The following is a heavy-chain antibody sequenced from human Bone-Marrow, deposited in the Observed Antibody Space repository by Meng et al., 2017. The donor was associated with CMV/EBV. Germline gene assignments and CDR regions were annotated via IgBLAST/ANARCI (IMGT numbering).Heavy chain of an antibody. Sequence: GESLKISCAASGFTFSSYAMHWVRQAPGKGLEWVAFIRYDGSNKYYADSVKGRFTISRDNSKNTLYLQMNSLRAEDTALYYCARVGVIFGVVIPPYYFDYWGQGTLVTVSS. CDR2: IRYDGSNK. CDR1: GFTFSSYA. D-gene: IGHD3-3*01. J-gene: IGHJ4*02. CDR3: ARVGVIFGVVIPPYYFDY. V-gene: IGHV3-30*02.